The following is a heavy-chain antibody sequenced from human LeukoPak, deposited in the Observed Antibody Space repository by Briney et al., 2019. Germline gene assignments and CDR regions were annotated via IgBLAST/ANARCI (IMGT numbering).Heavy chain of an antibody. CDR2: INPNSGGT. CDR3: ARPRWQLVPYFDS. J-gene: IGHJ4*02. V-gene: IGHV1-2*02. D-gene: IGHD6-6*01. Sequence: GASVKVSCKASGYTFTDYYMHWVRQAPGQGLGWMGWINPNSGGTNFAQKFQGRVAMTRDTSISTAYLELGSLRSDDTAVYFCARPRWQLVPYFDSWGQGTLVTVSS. CDR1: GYTFTDYY.